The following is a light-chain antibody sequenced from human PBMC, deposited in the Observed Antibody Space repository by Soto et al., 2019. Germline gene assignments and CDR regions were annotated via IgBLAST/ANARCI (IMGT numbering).Light chain of an antibody. V-gene: IGKV3D-15*01. CDR2: DAS. CDR3: QQYNNWPPIT. Sequence: EIVMTQSRATLSVFEGERATLSSRARQSVRSNLAWYQQQPGQAPRLLIYDASTRATGIPARFSRSGSGTEFILTISSLQSEDFGVYYSQQYNNWPPITVGQGTRLEIK. CDR1: QSVRSN. J-gene: IGKJ5*01.